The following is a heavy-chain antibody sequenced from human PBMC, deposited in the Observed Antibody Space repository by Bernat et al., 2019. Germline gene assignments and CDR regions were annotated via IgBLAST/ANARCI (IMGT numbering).Heavy chain of an antibody. CDR1: GGSISSGGYY. D-gene: IGHD2-15*01. V-gene: IGHV4-61*08. J-gene: IGHJ3*02. CDR3: ARDHGYCSGGTCSHAFGI. Sequence: QVQLQESGPGLVKPSQTLSLTCTVSGGSISSGGYYWSWIRQHPGKGLEWIGYIFSSGSTNYNPPLKGRVTISVDTSKNQFSLKVSSVTAADTAVYYCARDHGYCSGGTCSHAFGIWGQGTMVTVSS. CDR2: IFSSGST.